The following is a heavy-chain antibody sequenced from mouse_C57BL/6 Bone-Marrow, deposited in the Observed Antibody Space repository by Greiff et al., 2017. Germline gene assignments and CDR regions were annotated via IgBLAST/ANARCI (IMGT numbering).Heavy chain of an antibody. CDR2: IDPSDSYT. CDR3: ARESNYAYYYSRDY. CDR1: GYTFTSYW. D-gene: IGHD2-5*01. J-gene: IGHJ4*01. Sequence: QVQLQQPGAELVKPGASVKLSCKASGYTFTSYWMQWVKQRPGQGLEWIGEIDPSDSYTNYNQKFKGKATLTVDTSSSTAYMQLSRLTSEDSAVYICARESNYAYYYSRDYWCQGTSVPVSS. V-gene: IGHV1-50*01.